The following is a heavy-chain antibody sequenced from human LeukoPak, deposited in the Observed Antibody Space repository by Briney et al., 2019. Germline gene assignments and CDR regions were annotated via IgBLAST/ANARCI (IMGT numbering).Heavy chain of an antibody. V-gene: IGHV1-69*02. Sequence: SVKVSCKASGGTFSSYPISWVRQAPGQGLEWMGRVIPVVGLANYAQKFQGRVTITADISTNTAYMELTSLRSEDTAVYYCARSIASPDTGRGSWFDPWGQGTLVTVSS. CDR3: ARSIASPDTGRGSWFDP. CDR1: GGTFSSYP. D-gene: IGHD6-6*01. CDR2: VIPVVGLA. J-gene: IGHJ5*02.